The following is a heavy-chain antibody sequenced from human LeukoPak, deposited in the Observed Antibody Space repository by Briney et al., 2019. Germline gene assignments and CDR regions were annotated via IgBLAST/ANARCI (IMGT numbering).Heavy chain of an antibody. CDR2: INEGGSAD. CDR1: GYTFSSVW. CDR3: AGDWEHSRDY. V-gene: IGHV3-7*01. Sequence: GGTLRLSCAASGYTFSSVWMSWVREPPAKGLEWVANINEGGSADYYADSLRGRFTTSRDNAKNSLHLTKNTMIADDTSVYISAGDWEHSRDYWGQGTLVTVPS. D-gene: IGHD3-22*01. J-gene: IGHJ4*02.